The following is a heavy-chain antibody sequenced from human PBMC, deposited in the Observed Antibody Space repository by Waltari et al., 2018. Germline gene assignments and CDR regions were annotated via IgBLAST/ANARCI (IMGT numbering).Heavy chain of an antibody. V-gene: IGHV1-2*02. Sequence: QVQLVQSGAEVKKPGASVKVSCKASGYTFTGYYMHWVRQAPGQGLEWMGWINPNSGGTNYAQKLQGRVTMTRDTSISTAYMELSRLRSDDTAVYYCARTLRIAAAGRMTDWGQGTLVTVSS. CDR2: INPNSGGT. J-gene: IGHJ4*02. CDR3: ARTLRIAAAGRMTD. CDR1: GYTFTGYY. D-gene: IGHD6-13*01.